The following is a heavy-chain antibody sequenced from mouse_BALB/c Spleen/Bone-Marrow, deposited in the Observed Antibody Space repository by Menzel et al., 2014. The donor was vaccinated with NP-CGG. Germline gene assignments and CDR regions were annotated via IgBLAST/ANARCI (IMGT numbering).Heavy chain of an antibody. CDR3: ARNPVGRNYFDY. CDR1: GFSFPNCG. J-gene: IGHJ2*01. V-gene: IGHV2-2*02. CDR2: IWSGGST. Sequence: QVQLQQSGPGLVQPSQSLSITCTVSGFSFPNCGVHWVRQSPGKGLEWLGVIWSGGSTDYNAAFISRLSIGKDNSKSQVFFKMNSLQVNDTAIYYCARNPVGRNYFDYWGQGTTLTVSS. D-gene: IGHD4-1*01.